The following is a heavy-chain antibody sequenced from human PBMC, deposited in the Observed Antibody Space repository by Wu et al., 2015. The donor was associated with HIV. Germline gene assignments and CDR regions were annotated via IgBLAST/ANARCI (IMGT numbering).Heavy chain of an antibody. CDR3: ARDLGYSGSYVGGPMLFDI. CDR2: INPNSGGT. D-gene: IGHD1-26*01. Sequence: QVQLVQSGAEVKKPGASVKVSCKASGYTFTGYYMHWVRQAPGQGLEWMGWINPNSGGTNYAQKFQGRVTMTRDTSISTAYMELSRLRSDDTAVYYCARDLGYSGSYVGGPMLFDIWGQGDNGHRLF. CDR1: GYTFTGYY. J-gene: IGHJ3*02. V-gene: IGHV1-2*02.